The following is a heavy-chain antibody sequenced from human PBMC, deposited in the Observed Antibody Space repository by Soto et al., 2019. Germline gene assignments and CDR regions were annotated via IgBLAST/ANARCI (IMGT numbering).Heavy chain of an antibody. CDR3: AKDLYDSSGPYYFDY. J-gene: IGHJ4*02. CDR1: GFTFSSYG. CDR2: ISYDGSNK. V-gene: IGHV3-30*18. D-gene: IGHD3-22*01. Sequence: QVQLVESGGGVVQPGRSLRLSCAASGFTFSSYGMHWVRQAPGKGLEWVAVISYDGSNKYYADSVKGRFTIARDNSKNTLYLQMNSLRAEHTAVYYCAKDLYDSSGPYYFDYWGQGTLVTVSS.